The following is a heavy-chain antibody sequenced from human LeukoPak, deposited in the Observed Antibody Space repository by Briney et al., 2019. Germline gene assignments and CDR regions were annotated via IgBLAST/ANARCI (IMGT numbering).Heavy chain of an antibody. J-gene: IGHJ6*02. CDR2: ICYSGGT. Sequence: PSETLSLTCTVSGGSISGYFWSWIRQPPGKGLEWIGYICYSGGTDYNPSLKSRVTISVDTSKNQFSLKLSSVTAADTAVYYCARHVRFGELFGYYYYGMDVWGQGTTVTVSS. CDR1: GGSISGYF. D-gene: IGHD3-10*01. CDR3: ARHVRFGELFGYYYYGMDV. V-gene: IGHV4-59*08.